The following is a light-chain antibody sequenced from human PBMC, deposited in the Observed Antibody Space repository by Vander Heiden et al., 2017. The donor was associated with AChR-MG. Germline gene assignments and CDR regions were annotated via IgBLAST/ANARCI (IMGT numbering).Light chain of an antibody. CDR3: QQDNNWPQV. J-gene: IGKJ1*01. CDR2: GAS. Sequence: EIVMTQSPATLSVSPGESATLSCRASQSVSSNLAWYQQKPGQAPRLLIYGASTRATGIPARFSGSGSGTEFTLTFSSLQSEDFAVYYCQQDNNWPQVFGQGTKVEIK. CDR1: QSVSSN. V-gene: IGKV3-15*01.